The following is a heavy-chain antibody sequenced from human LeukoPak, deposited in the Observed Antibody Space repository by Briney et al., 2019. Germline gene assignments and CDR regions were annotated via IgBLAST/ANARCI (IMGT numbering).Heavy chain of an antibody. V-gene: IGHV4-39*01. CDR3: ARATRRQYYYDSSGYYQPGY. CDR2: IYYSGST. J-gene: IGHJ4*02. Sequence: PSETLSLTCTDSGGSISSSSYYWGWIRQPPGKGLEWIGSIYYSGSTYYNPSLKSRVTISVDTSQNQFSLKLSSVTAADTAVYYCARATRRQYYYDSSGYYQPGYWGQGTLVTVSS. D-gene: IGHD3-22*01. CDR1: GGSISSSSYY.